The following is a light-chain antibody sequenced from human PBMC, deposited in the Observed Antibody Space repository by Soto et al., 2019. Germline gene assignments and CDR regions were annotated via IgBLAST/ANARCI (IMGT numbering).Light chain of an antibody. J-gene: IGKJ1*01. V-gene: IGKV1-12*01. CDR1: HDISIL. Sequence: DIQMTQSPSSVTSSVAHRHTITCRASHDISILLAWYQQRPGKAPRLLIYAASSLQSGVPSRFSGSISGTEFTLTISSLQPEDFATYYCLQANSFPWTFGQGTKVDIK. CDR2: AAS. CDR3: LQANSFPWT.